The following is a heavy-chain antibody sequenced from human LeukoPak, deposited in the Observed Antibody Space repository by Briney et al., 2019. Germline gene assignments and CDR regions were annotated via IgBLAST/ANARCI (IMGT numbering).Heavy chain of an antibody. Sequence: GGSLRLSCAASGFTFSSYSMNWVRQAPGNGLEWVSSISSSSSYIYYADSVKGRFTISRDNAKNSLYLQMNSLRAEDTAVYYCARDLGYPKWFDPWGQGTLVTVSS. J-gene: IGHJ5*02. V-gene: IGHV3-21*01. CDR3: ARDLGYPKWFDP. CDR1: GFTFSSYS. D-gene: IGHD5-18*01. CDR2: ISSSSSYI.